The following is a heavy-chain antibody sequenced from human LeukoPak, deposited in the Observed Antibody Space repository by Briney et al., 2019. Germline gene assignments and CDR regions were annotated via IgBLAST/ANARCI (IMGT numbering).Heavy chain of an antibody. J-gene: IGHJ3*02. V-gene: IGHV4-39*07. CDR1: GSSISTSNYY. CDR2: IFYSGST. D-gene: IGHD3-22*01. CDR3: ARDGPYDSGAFDI. Sequence: SETLSLTCTVSGSSISTSNYYWGWVRQPPGKALEWIGNIFYSGSTYYSPSLKSRVTMSVDTSKNQFSLRLNSVTAADTAVYYCARDGPYDSGAFDIWGQGTMVTVSS.